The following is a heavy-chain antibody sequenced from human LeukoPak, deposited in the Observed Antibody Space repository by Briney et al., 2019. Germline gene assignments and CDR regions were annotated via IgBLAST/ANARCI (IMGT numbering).Heavy chain of an antibody. J-gene: IGHJ4*02. D-gene: IGHD6-13*01. V-gene: IGHV4-4*07. CDR3: AREPRYSSSWYFDY. CDR1: GGSISSYY. CDR2: IYTSGGT. Sequence: SETLSLTCTVSGGSISSYYWSWIRQPAGKGLEWIGRIYTSGGTNYNPSLKSRVTMSVDTSKNQFSLKLSSVTAADTAVYYCAREPRYSSSWYFDYWGQGTLVTVSS.